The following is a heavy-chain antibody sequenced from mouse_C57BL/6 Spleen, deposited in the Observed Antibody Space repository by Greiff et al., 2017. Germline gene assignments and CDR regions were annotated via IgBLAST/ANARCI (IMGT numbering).Heavy chain of an antibody. J-gene: IGHJ2*01. CDR3: ARSSYSKHFDY. D-gene: IGHD2-5*01. CDR2: IDPDDGET. CDR1: GFNINDYY. Sequence: VQLKQSGAELVKPGASVKLSCTASGFNINDYYMHWVKQRTEQGLEWLGRIDPDDGETKYAPKFQGKATITAAKSTNTAYLQLSSLTCEDTAVYYSARSSYSKHFDYGGQGTTLSVSS. V-gene: IGHV14-2*01.